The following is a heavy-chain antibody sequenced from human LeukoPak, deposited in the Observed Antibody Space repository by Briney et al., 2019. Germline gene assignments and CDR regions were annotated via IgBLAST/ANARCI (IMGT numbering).Heavy chain of an antibody. CDR1: GFTFSSYA. CDR3: AKEQSSSGYFDY. J-gene: IGHJ4*02. D-gene: IGHD6-6*01. CDR2: ISGSGGST. V-gene: IGHV3-23*01. Sequence: GGSLRLSCAASGFTFSSYAMSWVRQAPGKGLEWVSAISGSGGSTYCADSVKGRFTISRDNSKNMLYLQMNSLRAEDTAVYYCAKEQSSSGYFDYWGQGTLVTVSS.